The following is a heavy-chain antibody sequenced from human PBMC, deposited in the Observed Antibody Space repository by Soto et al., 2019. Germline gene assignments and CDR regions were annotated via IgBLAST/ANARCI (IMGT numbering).Heavy chain of an antibody. CDR1: GFTFSSYG. J-gene: IGHJ6*02. V-gene: IGHV3-30*18. CDR2: ISYDGSNK. Sequence: GGSLRLSSAVSGFTFSSYGMHWVRQAPGKGLEWVAVISYDGSNKYYADSVKGRFTISRDNSKNTLYLQMNSLRAEDTAVYYCAKKVAARQFHYYYGMDVWGQGTTVTVSS. D-gene: IGHD6-6*01. CDR3: AKKVAARQFHYYYGMDV.